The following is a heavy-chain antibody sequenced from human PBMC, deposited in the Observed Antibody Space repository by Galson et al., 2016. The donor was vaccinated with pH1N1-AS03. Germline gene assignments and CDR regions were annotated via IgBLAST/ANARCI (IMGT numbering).Heavy chain of an antibody. V-gene: IGHV2-5*01. Sequence: PALVKPTQTLTLTCTFSGFSLSTSGVGVGWIRQAPGKALEWLAIIYWNDDIRYSPSLRNRLTITKDTSKSQVVLTMTNMDPVDTATYFCARAYYGDFADWFDPWGQGTLDTVSS. CDR3: ARAYYGDFADWFDP. D-gene: IGHD4-17*01. J-gene: IGHJ5*02. CDR2: IYWNDDI. CDR1: GFSLSTSGVG.